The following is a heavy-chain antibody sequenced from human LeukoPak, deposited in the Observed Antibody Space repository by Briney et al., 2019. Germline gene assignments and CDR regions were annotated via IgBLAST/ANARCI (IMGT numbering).Heavy chain of an antibody. Sequence: ASVKVSCKASGYTFTGYYMHWVRQAPGQGLEWMGWINLKSGGTNYAQKFQGRVTMTRDTSISTAYMELSRLRSDDTAVYYCARDLSGSGSYYHTYYYYYGMDVWGQGTTVTVSS. CDR2: INLKSGGT. D-gene: IGHD3-10*01. CDR3: ARDLSGSGSYYHTYYYYYGMDV. J-gene: IGHJ6*02. V-gene: IGHV1-2*02. CDR1: GYTFTGYY.